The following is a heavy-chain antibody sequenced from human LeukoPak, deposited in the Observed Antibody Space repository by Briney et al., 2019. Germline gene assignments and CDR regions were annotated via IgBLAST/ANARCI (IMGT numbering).Heavy chain of an antibody. Sequence: GGSLRLSCAASGLTFSSYEMNWVRHTPGKGLKWVSYISSSGNTIYYADSVKGRFTISRDNAKNSLYLQMNSLRAEDTAVYYCARINDDFWSGYPAYFDSWGQGTLVTVSS. CDR2: ISSSGNTI. CDR3: ARINDDFWSGYPAYFDS. CDR1: GLTFSSYE. D-gene: IGHD3-3*01. J-gene: IGHJ4*02. V-gene: IGHV3-48*03.